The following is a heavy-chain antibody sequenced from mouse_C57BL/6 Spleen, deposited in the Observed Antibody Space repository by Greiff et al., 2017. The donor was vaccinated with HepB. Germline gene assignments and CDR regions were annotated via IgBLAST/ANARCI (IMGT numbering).Heavy chain of an antibody. CDR2: INPSSGYT. CDR1: GYTFTSYT. CDR3: AKDGGLTGDYAMDY. Sequence: QVQLKESGAELARPGASVKMSCKASGYTFTSYTMHWVKQRPGQGLEWIGYINPSSGYTKYNQKFKDKATLTADKSSSTAYMQLSSLTSEDSAVYYCAKDGGLTGDYAMDYWGQGTSVTVSS. V-gene: IGHV1-4*01. D-gene: IGHD2-2*01. J-gene: IGHJ4*01.